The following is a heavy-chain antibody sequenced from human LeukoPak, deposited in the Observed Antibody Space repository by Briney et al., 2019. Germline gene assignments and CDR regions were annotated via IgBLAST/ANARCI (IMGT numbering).Heavy chain of an antibody. CDR1: GFTFSDYY. V-gene: IGHV3-11*01. Sequence: GGSLRLSCAASGFTFSDYYMSWIRQAPGKGLEWASYISSSGSTIYYADSVKGRFTISRDNAKNSLYLQMNSLRAEDTAVYYCARVKVDDSSGYYYGNLLDYWGQGTLVTVSS. CDR2: ISSSGSTI. CDR3: ARVKVDDSSGYYYGNLLDY. J-gene: IGHJ4*02. D-gene: IGHD3-22*01.